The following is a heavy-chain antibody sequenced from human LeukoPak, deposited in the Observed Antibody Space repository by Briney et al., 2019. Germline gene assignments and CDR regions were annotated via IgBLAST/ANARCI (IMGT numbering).Heavy chain of an antibody. CDR2: IYYSGST. D-gene: IGHD1-26*01. V-gene: IGHV4-31*03. CDR1: GRPINSGGYF. J-gene: IGHJ6*03. Sequence: PSEPLSLTCTVSGRPINSGGYFGTWIREHPARGLEWIGYIYYSGSTYYNPSLKSRLTISLDMSKNQFSLRLSSVTAADTAVYYCARDRNSGSYLDYYYYIDVWGKGTTVTVSS. CDR3: ARDRNSGSYLDYYYYIDV.